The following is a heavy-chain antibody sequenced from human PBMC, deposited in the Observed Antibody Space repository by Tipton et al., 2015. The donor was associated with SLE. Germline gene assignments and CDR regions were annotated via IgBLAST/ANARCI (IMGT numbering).Heavy chain of an antibody. CDR2: IYHSGST. J-gene: IGHJ3*02. CDR1: GGSISSGSYY. D-gene: IGHD3-22*01. Sequence: TLSLTCTVSGGSISSGSYYWGWIRQPPGKGLEWIGSIYHSGSTYYNPTLKSRVTISVDTSKNQFSLKLSSVTAADTAVYYCARHEYYDSSGYYYVENGFDIWGQGTMVTVSS. CDR3: ARHEYYDSSGYYYVENGFDI. V-gene: IGHV4-39*01.